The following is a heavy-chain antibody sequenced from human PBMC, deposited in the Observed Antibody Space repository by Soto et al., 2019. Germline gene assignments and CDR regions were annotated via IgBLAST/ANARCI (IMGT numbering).Heavy chain of an antibody. Sequence: PSETLSLTCAVYGGSFSGYYWSWIRQPPGKGLEWIGEINHSGSTNYNPSLKSRVTISVDTSKNQFSLKLSSVTAAGTAVYYCARDRGIVGATDAFDIWGQGTMVTVSS. J-gene: IGHJ3*02. CDR2: INHSGST. CDR3: ARDRGIVGATDAFDI. D-gene: IGHD1-26*01. V-gene: IGHV4-34*01. CDR1: GGSFSGYY.